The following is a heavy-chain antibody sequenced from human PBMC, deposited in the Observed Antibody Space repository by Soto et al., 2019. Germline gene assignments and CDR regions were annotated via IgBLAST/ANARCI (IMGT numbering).Heavy chain of an antibody. CDR3: ARAPYCGGDCYSRWFDP. CDR1: GYTFTSYD. CDR2: MNPNSGNT. V-gene: IGHV1-8*01. Sequence: ASVKVSCKASGYTFTSYDINWVGQATGQGLEWMGWMNPNSGNTGYAQKFQGRVTMTRNTSISTAYMELSSLRSEDTAVYYCARAPYCGGDCYSRWFDPWGQGTLVTVSS. J-gene: IGHJ5*02. D-gene: IGHD2-21*02.